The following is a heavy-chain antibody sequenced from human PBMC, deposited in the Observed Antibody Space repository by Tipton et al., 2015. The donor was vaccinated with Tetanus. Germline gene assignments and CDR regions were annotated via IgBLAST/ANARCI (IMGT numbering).Heavy chain of an antibody. J-gene: IGHJ4*02. Sequence: QLVQSGAEMKNPGASVKVSCEASGYTFTGYYLHWVRQAPGQGLEWMGWINPNSGGSNYAQRFQGRVTMTRDTSVSTAYLELSRLRSDDTAVYYCARERHLDYWGQGTLVTVSS. V-gene: IGHV1-2*02. CDR3: ARERHLDY. CDR1: GYTFTGYY. D-gene: IGHD1-1*01. CDR2: INPNSGGS.